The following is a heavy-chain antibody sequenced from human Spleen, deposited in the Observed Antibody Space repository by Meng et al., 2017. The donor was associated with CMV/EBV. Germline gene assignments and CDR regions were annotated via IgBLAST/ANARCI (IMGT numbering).Heavy chain of an antibody. D-gene: IGHD3/OR15-3a*01. CDR2: INHSGST. J-gene: IGHJ4*02. CDR3: ARGTWTFDY. Sequence: TLTLTCNVYDGSFSDYYWSWIRQPPGKGLEWIGEINHSGSTNYKPSLKSRVTISVDTSKNQFSLNLTSVTAADTAVYYCARGTWTFDYWGQGTLVTVSS. V-gene: IGHV4-34*01. CDR1: DGSFSDYY.